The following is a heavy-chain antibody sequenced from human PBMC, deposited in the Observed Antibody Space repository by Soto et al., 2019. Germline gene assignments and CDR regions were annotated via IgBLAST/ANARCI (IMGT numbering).Heavy chain of an antibody. V-gene: IGHV4-4*07. J-gene: IGHJ6*02. D-gene: IGHD5-12*01. CDR2: IYASGTT. CDR3: ARGMWLLTGMDV. Sequence: QVQLQESGPGLVRPSETLSLTCTVSGGSINNDYCSWIRQSVGKGLEWIGRIYASGTTNYNPSLKSRVTMSVDTSKTHFSLNLTSVTAADTAVYYCARGMWLLTGMDVWGHGTSVTVSS. CDR1: GGSINNDY.